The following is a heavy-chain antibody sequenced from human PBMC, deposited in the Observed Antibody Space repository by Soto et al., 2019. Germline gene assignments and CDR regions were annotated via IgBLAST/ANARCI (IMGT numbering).Heavy chain of an antibody. CDR3: AKVGLPGPIQTPPDDY. Sequence: GGSLRLSCAASGLTFSSYGMHWVRQAPGKGLEWVAVISYDGSNKYYADSVKGRFTISRDNSKNTLYLQMNSLRAEDTAVYYCAKVGLPGPIQTPPDDYWGQGTLVTVSS. D-gene: IGHD3-16*01. J-gene: IGHJ4*02. CDR2: ISYDGSNK. V-gene: IGHV3-30*18. CDR1: GLTFSSYG.